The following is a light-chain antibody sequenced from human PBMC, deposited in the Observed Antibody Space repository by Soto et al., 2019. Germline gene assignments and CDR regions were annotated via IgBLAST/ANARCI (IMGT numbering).Light chain of an antibody. CDR1: SSDVGGYDL. V-gene: IGLV2-23*01. Sequence: QSVLTQPASVSGSPGQSITISCTGTSSDVGGYDLVSWHQQHPGKAPKLIIYEGSKRPSGVSHRFSGSKSGNTASLTISGLQAEDEADYYCCSYAGYSTLVFGGGTKLTVL. J-gene: IGLJ2*01. CDR3: CSYAGYSTLV. CDR2: EGS.